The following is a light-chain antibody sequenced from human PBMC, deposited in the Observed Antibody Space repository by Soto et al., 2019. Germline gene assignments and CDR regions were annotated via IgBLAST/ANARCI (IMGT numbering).Light chain of an antibody. Sequence: EIVMTQSPATLSLSPGERATLSCRASESVSTNLAWYQQKAGQAPRLLIYGASTRATGIRARFSGSGSGTEFTLTISSLQSEDFAVYYCQQYSIWRTFGQGTKVEIK. J-gene: IGKJ1*01. CDR3: QQYSIWRT. V-gene: IGKV3-15*01. CDR2: GAS. CDR1: ESVSTN.